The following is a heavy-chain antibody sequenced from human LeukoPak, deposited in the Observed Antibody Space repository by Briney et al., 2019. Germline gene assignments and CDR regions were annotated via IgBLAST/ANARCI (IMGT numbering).Heavy chain of an antibody. J-gene: IGHJ3*02. CDR3: ARDRDPGYNDSSGYLRVNAFDI. CDR1: GFTFSSYE. CDR2: ISTSGSTK. D-gene: IGHD3-22*01. Sequence: GGSLRLSCAASGFTFSSYEMNWVRQAPGKGLEWVSYISTSGSTKYYADSVKGRFTISRDNAKNSLYLQMNSLRAEDTAVYYCARDRDPGYNDSSGYLRVNAFDIWGQGTMVTVSS. V-gene: IGHV3-48*03.